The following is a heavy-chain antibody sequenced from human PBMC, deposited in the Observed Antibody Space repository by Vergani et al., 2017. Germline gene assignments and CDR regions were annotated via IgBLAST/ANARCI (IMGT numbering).Heavy chain of an antibody. CDR3: ARVTSGWYSRRDY. CDR2: IIPTFGTA. D-gene: IGHD6-19*01. CDR1: GGTFSSYA. J-gene: IGHJ4*02. Sequence: QVQLVQSGAEVKKPGSSVKVSCKASGGTFSSYAISWVRQAPGQGLEWMGGIIPTFGTANYAQKFQGRVTLTADESTGTAYMELSSLRYEDTAVYYCARVTSGWYSRRDYWGQGTLVTVSS. V-gene: IGHV1-69*13.